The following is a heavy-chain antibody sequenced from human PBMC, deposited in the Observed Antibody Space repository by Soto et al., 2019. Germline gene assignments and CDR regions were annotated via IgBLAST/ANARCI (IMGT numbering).Heavy chain of an antibody. CDR3: ARLVVAPYWFDY. CDR1: GGSISSSSYY. CDR2: IYYSGST. Sequence: PSETLSLTCTVSGGSISSSSYYWGWIRQPPGKGLEWIGSIYYSGSTYYNPSLKSRVTISVDTSKNQFSLKLSSVTAADTAVYYCARLVVAPYWFDYWGQGTLVTVS. J-gene: IGHJ4*02. V-gene: IGHV4-39*01. D-gene: IGHD3-22*01.